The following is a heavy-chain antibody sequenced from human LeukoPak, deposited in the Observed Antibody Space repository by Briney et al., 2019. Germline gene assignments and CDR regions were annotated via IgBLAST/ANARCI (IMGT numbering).Heavy chain of an antibody. V-gene: IGHV5-51*01. CDR3: ARRPYCSSTICYGGDYFDY. CDR2: IYLDDSNI. Sequence: GEPLKISCKGSGYTFTNYWIGWMRQMPGKGLEWMGIIYLDDSNIRYSPSFQGQVTISVDKSISTAYLQWSSLKASDTAMYYCARRPYCSSTICYGGDYFDYWGQGTLVTVSS. D-gene: IGHD2-2*01. CDR1: GYTFTNYW. J-gene: IGHJ4*02.